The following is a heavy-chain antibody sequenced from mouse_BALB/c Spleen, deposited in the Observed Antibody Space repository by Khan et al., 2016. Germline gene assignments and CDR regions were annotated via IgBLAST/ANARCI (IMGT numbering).Heavy chain of an antibody. Sequence: QVQLQQPGAELVKPGASVKLSCKASGYTFTSYWMHWVKQRPGQGLEWIGEIDPSDSYTNYNQKFKGKATLTVDKSSSTAYMQLSSLTSEDSAVYYWAREDSSGYAMDYWGQGTSVTVSS. J-gene: IGHJ4*01. CDR2: IDPSDSYT. CDR1: GYTFTSYW. D-gene: IGHD3-2*01. V-gene: IGHV1-69*02. CDR3: AREDSSGYAMDY.